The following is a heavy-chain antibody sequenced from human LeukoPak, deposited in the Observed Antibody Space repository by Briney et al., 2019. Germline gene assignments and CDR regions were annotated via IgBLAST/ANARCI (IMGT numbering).Heavy chain of an antibody. D-gene: IGHD3-22*01. CDR2: ISAYNGNT. CDR1: GYTFTSYG. J-gene: IGHJ4*02. V-gene: IGHV1-18*01. CDR3: ARSMYYYDSSGYYGY. Sequence: ASVKVSCKASGYTFTSYGISWVRQAPGQGLEWMGWISAYNGNTNYAQKLQGRRTMTTHTSTSTAHMELRSLRSDATAVYYCARSMYYYDSSGYYGYWRQRTLDTVSS.